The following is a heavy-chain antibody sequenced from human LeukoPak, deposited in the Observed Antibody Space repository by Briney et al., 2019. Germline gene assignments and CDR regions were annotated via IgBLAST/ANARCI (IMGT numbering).Heavy chain of an antibody. J-gene: IGHJ4*02. CDR3: ARKKWEYFDY. V-gene: IGHV4-39*01. CDR1: GDSISTSNSY. D-gene: IGHD1-26*01. CDR2: IYYSGNT. Sequence: SETLSLTCTVSGDSISTSNSYWGWIRQPPGKGLEWIGSIYYSGNTYYNASLKSRVTISVDTSKNQFSLKLTSVTAADTAVYYCARKKWEYFDYWGQRTLVTVSA.